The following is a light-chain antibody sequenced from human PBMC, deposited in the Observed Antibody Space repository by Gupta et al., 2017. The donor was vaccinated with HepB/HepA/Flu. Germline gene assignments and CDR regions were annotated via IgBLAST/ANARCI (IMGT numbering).Light chain of an antibody. V-gene: IGLV1-44*01. CDR3: AAWDDSLNGLYV. J-gene: IGLJ1*01. Sequence: QSVLTHPPSASGTPGQRVTIPCSGRSSNIGSNTVNWYQQLPRTAPKLLIYSNNQRPSGVPDRFSGSKSGTSASLAISGLQSEDEADYYCAAWDDSLNGLYVFGSGTKVTVL. CDR2: SNN. CDR1: SSNIGSNT.